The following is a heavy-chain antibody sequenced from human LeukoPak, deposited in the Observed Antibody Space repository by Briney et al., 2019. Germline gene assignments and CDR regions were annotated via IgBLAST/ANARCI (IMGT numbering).Heavy chain of an antibody. J-gene: IGHJ4*02. CDR2: IYYSGST. CDR1: GGSISSYY. V-gene: IGHV4-59*08. Sequence: PSETLSLTCTVSGGSISSYYWSWIRQPPGKGLEWIGYIYYSGSTKYNPSLKSRVTISVDTSKNHFSLKLSSVTAADTAVYYCARRLFEDYFDYWGQGTLVTVSS. CDR3: ARRLFEDYFDY. D-gene: IGHD2-21*01.